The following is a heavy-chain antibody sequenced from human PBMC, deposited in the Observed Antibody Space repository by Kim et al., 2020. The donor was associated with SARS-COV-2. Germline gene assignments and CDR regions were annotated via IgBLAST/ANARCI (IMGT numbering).Heavy chain of an antibody. Sequence: ASVKVSCKVSGYTLTELSMHWVRQAPGKGLEWMGGFDPEDGETIYAQKFQGRVTMTEDTSTDTAYMELSSLRSEDTAVYYCATDLTVGATGPFQHWGQGTLVTVSS. CDR3: ATDLTVGATGPFQH. D-gene: IGHD1-26*01. V-gene: IGHV1-24*01. CDR1: GYTLTELS. J-gene: IGHJ1*01. CDR2: FDPEDGET.